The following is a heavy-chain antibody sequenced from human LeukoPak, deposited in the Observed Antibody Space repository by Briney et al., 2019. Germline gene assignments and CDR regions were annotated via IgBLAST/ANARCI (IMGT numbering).Heavy chain of an antibody. CDR3: ARDGGYYDSSGYHFDY. CDR2: INPSGGST. Sequence: ASVKVSCKASGYTFTSYYMHWVRQAPGQGLEWMGIINPSGGSTSYAQKFQGRVTMTRDMSTSTVYMELSSLRSEDTAVYYCARDGGYYDSSGYHFDYWGQGTLVTVSS. V-gene: IGHV1-46*01. CDR1: GYTFTSYY. D-gene: IGHD3-22*01. J-gene: IGHJ4*02.